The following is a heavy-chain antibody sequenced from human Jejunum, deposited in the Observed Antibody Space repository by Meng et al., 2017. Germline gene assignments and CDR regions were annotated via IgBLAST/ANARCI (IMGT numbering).Heavy chain of an antibody. CDR1: GFAFSNNV. D-gene: IGHD5-18*01. V-gene: IGHV3-74*01. Sequence: GESLKISCAASGFAFSNNVMHWVRQSPGKGLVWVSRIHPSGSNSNNADSVKGRFTVSRDNSKNTLYLQMNSLRAEDMAVYYCARPRDTTIPYVGMDVWGQGTTVTAP. CDR3: ARPRDTTIPYVGMDV. CDR2: IHPSGSNS. J-gene: IGHJ6*02.